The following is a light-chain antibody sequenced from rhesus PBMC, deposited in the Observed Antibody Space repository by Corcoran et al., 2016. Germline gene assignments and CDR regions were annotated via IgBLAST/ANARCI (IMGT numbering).Light chain of an antibody. CDR2: KAS. CDR1: QGITIW. Sequence: DIQMTQSPSSLSASVGDTVTITCRASQGITIWLAWYQQKPGKAPKLLINKASSLQRGVPSRFSGSGSGTDFPLTISILQPEDFAPYYCLQCGSSPFTFGPGTKLDIK. V-gene: IGKV1-22*01. J-gene: IGKJ3*01. CDR3: LQCGSSPFT.